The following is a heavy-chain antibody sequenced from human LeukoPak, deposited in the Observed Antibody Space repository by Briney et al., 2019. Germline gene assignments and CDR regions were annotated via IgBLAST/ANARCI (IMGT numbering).Heavy chain of an antibody. V-gene: IGHV6-1*01. J-gene: IGHJ4*02. CDR1: GDGVSTNSAA. CDR3: ARELWGFDY. D-gene: IGHD7-27*01. CDR2: TYYRSKWYN. Sequence: SQTLSLTCAISGDGVSTNSAAWNWIRQSPSRGLEWLGRTYYRSKWYNEYAVSVRSRITIDADTSKNQFSVHLNSVTPEDTAVYYCARELWGFDYWGQGTLVTVSS.